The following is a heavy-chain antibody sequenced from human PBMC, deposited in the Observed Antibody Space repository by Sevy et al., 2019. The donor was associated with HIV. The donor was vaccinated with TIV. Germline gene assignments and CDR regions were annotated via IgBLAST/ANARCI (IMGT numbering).Heavy chain of an antibody. CDR1: GFTFRTYS. V-gene: IGHV3-21*04. CDR3: ARDFTIFGVVSGIDY. J-gene: IGHJ4*02. Sequence: GGSLRLSCAASGFTFRTYSMNWVRQAPGKGLEWLSSIGDDSRYIYYSDSVKGRFTIYRANAKNLLHLQMNNLRVEDMAIYYCARDFTIFGVVSGIDYWGQGNLVTVSS. D-gene: IGHD3-3*01. CDR2: IGDDSRYI.